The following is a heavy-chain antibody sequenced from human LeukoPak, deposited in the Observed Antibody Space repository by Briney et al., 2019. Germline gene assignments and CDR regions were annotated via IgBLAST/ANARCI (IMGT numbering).Heavy chain of an antibody. D-gene: IGHD2-15*01. Sequence: GGSLRLSCAASGLTFSDYAMSWFRQAPGKGLEWVSGITSGFTPHYADSVRGRFTISRDNSKNTFHLQLNSLRAEDTAVYYCAKDYSESRVADVFFEYWGQGTLVTVSS. CDR2: ITSGFTP. CDR1: GLTFSDYA. J-gene: IGHJ4*02. V-gene: IGHV3-23*01. CDR3: AKDYSESRVADVFFEY.